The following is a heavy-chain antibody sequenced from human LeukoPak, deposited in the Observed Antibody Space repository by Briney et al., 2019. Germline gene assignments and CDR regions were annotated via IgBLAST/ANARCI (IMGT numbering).Heavy chain of an antibody. V-gene: IGHV4-30-4*07. Sequence: SETLSLTCGVSGGSISSGDYSWSWIRQPPGKGLEWIGYIYNSGTTNYNPSLKSRVTISVDTSKNQFSLKLSSVTAADTAIYYCARNGDDSSDYYYFDYWGQGTLVTVSS. J-gene: IGHJ4*02. CDR3: ARNGDDSSDYYYFDY. D-gene: IGHD3-22*01. CDR1: GGSISSGDYS. CDR2: IYNSGTT.